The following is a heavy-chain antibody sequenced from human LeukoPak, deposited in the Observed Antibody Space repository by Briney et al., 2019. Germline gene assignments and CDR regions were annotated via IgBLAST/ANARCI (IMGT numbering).Heavy chain of an antibody. J-gene: IGHJ6*02. CDR3: ARVWRNPSFGVDV. Sequence: SETLSLTCTVSGDSISSYYWNWIRQPPGKGLEWIGYIYYSGSTNYNSSLKSRVTISGDTSKNQLSLKLSSVTATDTAVYYCARVWRNPSFGVDVWGQGTTVTVSS. D-gene: IGHD1-14*01. CDR2: IYYSGST. CDR1: GDSISSYY. V-gene: IGHV4-59*01.